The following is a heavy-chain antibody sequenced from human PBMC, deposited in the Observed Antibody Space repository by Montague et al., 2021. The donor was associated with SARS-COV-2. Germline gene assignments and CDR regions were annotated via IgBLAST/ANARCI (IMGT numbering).Heavy chain of an antibody. Sequence: SLRLSCAASGFTFSTYAMSWVRQAPGKGLEWVSTVSSIGGSTFYADSVKGRFTVSRDNSKNTLHPQMNSLRAEDTAVYYCAKDLEQWLVGRDYFDYWGQGTLVTVSS. CDR2: VSSIGGST. CDR3: AKDLEQWLVGRDYFDY. V-gene: IGHV3-23*01. D-gene: IGHD6-19*01. CDR1: GFTFSTYA. J-gene: IGHJ4*02.